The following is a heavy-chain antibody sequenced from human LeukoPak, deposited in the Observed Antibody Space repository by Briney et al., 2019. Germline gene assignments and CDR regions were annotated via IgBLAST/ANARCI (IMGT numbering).Heavy chain of an antibody. CDR2: INPYSGGT. CDR1: GYTFTGYY. V-gene: IGHV1-2*02. D-gene: IGHD3-22*01. J-gene: IGHJ3*02. Sequence: ASVKVSCKASGYTFTGYYMHWVRQAPGQGLEWMGWINPYSGGTNYAQKFQGRVTMTRDTSISTAYMELSRLRSDDTAVYYCAIDLGSDSSGYYYGDDAFDIWGQGTMVTVSS. CDR3: AIDLGSDSSGYYYGDDAFDI.